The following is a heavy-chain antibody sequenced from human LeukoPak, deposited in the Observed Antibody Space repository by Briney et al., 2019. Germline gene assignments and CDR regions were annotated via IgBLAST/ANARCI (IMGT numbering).Heavy chain of an antibody. CDR1: GGSISSYY. CDR2: IYTSGST. CDR3: ARDWYDSSGFYFDY. J-gene: IGHJ4*02. Sequence: SETLSLTCTVSGGSISSYYWSWIRQPAGKGLEWIGRIYTSGSTNYNPSLKSRVTMSVDTSKSQFSLKLSSVTAADTAVYYCARDWYDSSGFYFDYWGQGTLVTVSS. V-gene: IGHV4-4*07. D-gene: IGHD3-22*01.